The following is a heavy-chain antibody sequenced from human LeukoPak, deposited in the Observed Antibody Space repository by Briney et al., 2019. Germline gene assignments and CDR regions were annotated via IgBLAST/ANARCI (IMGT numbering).Heavy chain of an antibody. D-gene: IGHD6-13*01. CDR2: INPNRGGT. J-gene: IGHJ3*02. CDR1: GYTFTDYY. V-gene: IGHV1-2*02. Sequence: GASVKLSCKASGYTFTDYYIHWVRQAPGQRLEWMGWINPNRGGTNYAQKFQGRVTMTRDTSITTAYMELSRLRSDDTAIYYCALKAGTTAFDIWGQGTMVTVSS. CDR3: ALKAGTTAFDI.